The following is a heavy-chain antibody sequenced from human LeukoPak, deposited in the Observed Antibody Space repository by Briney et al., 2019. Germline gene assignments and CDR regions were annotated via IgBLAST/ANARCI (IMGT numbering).Heavy chain of an antibody. CDR2: INHSGST. CDR1: GGSLSGYY. Sequence: PSETLSLTCAVYGGSLSGYYWSWIRQPPGKGLEWIGEINHSGSTNYNPSLKSRVTISVDTSKNQFSLKLSSVTAADTAVYYCARVVATIYWFDPWGQGTLVTVSS. D-gene: IGHD5-12*01. J-gene: IGHJ5*02. V-gene: IGHV4-34*01. CDR3: ARVVATIYWFDP.